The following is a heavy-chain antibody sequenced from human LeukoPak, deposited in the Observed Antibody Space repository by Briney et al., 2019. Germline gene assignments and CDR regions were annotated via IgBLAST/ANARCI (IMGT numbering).Heavy chain of an antibody. CDR3: ARQIVVVVAATGSSHYYYYMDV. CDR2: IYYSGST. Sequence: SETLSLTCTVSGGSISSYYWSWIRQPPGKGLEWIGYIYYSGSTNHNPSLKSRVTISVDTSKNQFSLKLSSVTAADTAVYYCARQIVVVVAATGSSHYYYYMDVWGKGTTVTVSS. D-gene: IGHD2-15*01. J-gene: IGHJ6*03. V-gene: IGHV4-59*01. CDR1: GGSISSYY.